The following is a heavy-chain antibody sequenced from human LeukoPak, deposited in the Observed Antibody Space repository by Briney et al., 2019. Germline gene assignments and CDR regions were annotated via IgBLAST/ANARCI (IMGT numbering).Heavy chain of an antibody. CDR2: IYSGGST. J-gene: IGHJ5*02. CDR1: GFTFSSYA. D-gene: IGHD3-10*01. CDR3: ARGRMVRGVIISNGYNWFDP. V-gene: IGHV3-53*01. Sequence: GGSLRLSCAASGFTFSSYAMHWVRQAPGKGLEWVSVIYSGGSTYYADSVKGRFTISRDNSKNTLYLQMNSLRAEDTAVYYCARGRMVRGVIISNGYNWFDPWGQGTLVTVSS.